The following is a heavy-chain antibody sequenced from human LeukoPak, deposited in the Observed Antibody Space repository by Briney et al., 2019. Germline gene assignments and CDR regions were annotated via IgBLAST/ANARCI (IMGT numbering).Heavy chain of an antibody. CDR3: ARAGSDGYNEYYFDY. J-gene: IGHJ4*01. V-gene: IGHV3-23*01. Sequence: GGSLRLSCAASGFTFSTYAMNWVRQAPGKGLEWVSVISDSGSNTYYADSVKGRFTISRDNSKNTLYLQMNSLRAEDTAVYYCARAGSDGYNEYYFDYWGQGTLVTVSS. D-gene: IGHD5-24*01. CDR1: GFTFSTYA. CDR2: ISDSGSNT.